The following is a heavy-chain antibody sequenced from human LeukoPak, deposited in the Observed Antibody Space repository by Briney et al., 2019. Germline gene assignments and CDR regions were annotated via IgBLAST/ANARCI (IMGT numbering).Heavy chain of an antibody. D-gene: IGHD6-13*01. CDR1: GYTFTGYY. V-gene: IGHV1-2*02. Sequence: ASVKVSCKASGYTFTGYYMHWVRQAPGQGLEWVGWINPNSGGTNYAQKFQGRVTMTRDTSISTAYMELSRLRSDDTAVYYCAREVAAAGTGLGYWGQGTLVTVSS. CDR3: AREVAAAGTGLGY. J-gene: IGHJ4*02. CDR2: INPNSGGT.